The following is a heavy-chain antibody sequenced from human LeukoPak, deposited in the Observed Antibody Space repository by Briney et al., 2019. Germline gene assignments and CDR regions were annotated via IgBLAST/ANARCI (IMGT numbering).Heavy chain of an antibody. CDR1: GFTFSNYG. J-gene: IGHJ4*02. CDR3: ANNLDY. Sequence: GGSLRLSCAASGFTFSNYGMHWVRQAPGKGLEWVAVVWHDGSNKYYADSVKGRFTISRDNSKNTLYLQMNSLRAEDTAVYYCANNLDYWGQGTLVTVSS. D-gene: IGHD5-24*01. CDR2: VWHDGSNK. V-gene: IGHV3-33*06.